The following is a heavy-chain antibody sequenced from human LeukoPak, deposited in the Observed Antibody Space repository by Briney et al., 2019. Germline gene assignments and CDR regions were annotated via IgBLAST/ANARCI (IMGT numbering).Heavy chain of an antibody. J-gene: IGHJ4*02. V-gene: IGHV1-2*02. D-gene: IGHD3-22*01. Sequence: ASVKVSCKASGYTFTGYYMHWVRQAPGQGLEWMGWIIPNSGGTNYAQNFQGRVTMTRDTSISTAYMELSRLRSDDTAVYYCARDRTYYYDSSGSGFDYWGQGTLVTVSS. CDR3: ARDRTYYYDSSGSGFDY. CDR1: GYTFTGYY. CDR2: IIPNSGGT.